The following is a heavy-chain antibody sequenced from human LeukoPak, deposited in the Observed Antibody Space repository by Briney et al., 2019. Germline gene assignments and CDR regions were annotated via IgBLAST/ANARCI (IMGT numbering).Heavy chain of an antibody. CDR2: MNPNSDNT. Sequence: ASVKVSCKASGYTFTSYDINWVQQATGQGLEWMGWMNPNSDNTGYAQKFQGRVTMTRNTSISTAYMELTSLRSEDTAVYYCARFTLNSGYYVNAFDIWGQGTMVTVSS. V-gene: IGHV1-8*01. J-gene: IGHJ3*02. CDR3: ARFTLNSGYYVNAFDI. D-gene: IGHD3-22*01. CDR1: GYTFTSYD.